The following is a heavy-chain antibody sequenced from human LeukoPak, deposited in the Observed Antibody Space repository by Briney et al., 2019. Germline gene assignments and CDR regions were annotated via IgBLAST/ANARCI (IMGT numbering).Heavy chain of an antibody. CDR1: GYTFTYYY. CDR3: ARASHLSNWHHDAFDV. V-gene: IGHV1-2*02. J-gene: IGHJ3*01. D-gene: IGHD1-20*01. CDR2: INPHTGGT. Sequence: ASVKVSCKASGYTFTYYYLHWVRQAPGQGLEWMGWINPHTGGTNYAQKFQGRVTMTRDTSINTAYMELSRLRSDDTALYYCARASHLSNWHHDAFDVWGQGPLVTVSS.